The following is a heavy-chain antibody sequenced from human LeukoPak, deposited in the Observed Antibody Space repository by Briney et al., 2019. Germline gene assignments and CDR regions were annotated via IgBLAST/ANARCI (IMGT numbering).Heavy chain of an antibody. CDR3: ARGTRATIDYYYYYMDV. Sequence: GGSLRLSCAASGFTFSSYEMNWVRQAPGKGLEWVSYISSSGSTIHYIDSVKGRFTISRDNAKNLLYLQMNSLRAEDTALYYCARGTRATIDYYYYYMDVWGKGTTVTVSS. D-gene: IGHD1-26*01. V-gene: IGHV3-48*03. J-gene: IGHJ6*03. CDR2: ISSSGSTI. CDR1: GFTFSSYE.